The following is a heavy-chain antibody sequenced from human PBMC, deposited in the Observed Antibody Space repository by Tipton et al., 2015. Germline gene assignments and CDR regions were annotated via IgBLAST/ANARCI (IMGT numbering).Heavy chain of an antibody. CDR1: AYSISSDYY. D-gene: IGHD7-27*01. V-gene: IGHV4-38-2*02. CDR2: ISHSGNT. CDR3: ARDRAWGFDY. J-gene: IGHJ4*02. Sequence: TLSLTCAVSAYSISSDYYWGWIRQPPGKGLEWIGSISHSGNTYYNPSLKSRVTMSRDTSKNQFSLKLTSVTAADTAVYYCARDRAWGFDYWGQGPLVTVSS.